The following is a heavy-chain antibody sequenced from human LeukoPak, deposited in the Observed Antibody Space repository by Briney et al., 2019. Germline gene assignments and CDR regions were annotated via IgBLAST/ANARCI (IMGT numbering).Heavy chain of an antibody. V-gene: IGHV4-39*01. D-gene: IGHD5-18*01. CDR2: IYYSGST. CDR3: ARRVGSYGYGDAFDI. Sequence: PSETLSLTCTVSGGSISSSSYYWGWIRQPPGKGLEWIGSIYYSGSTYYNPSLKSRVTISVDTSKNQFSLKLSSVTAADTAVYYCARRVGSYGYGDAFDIWGQGTMVTVSS. J-gene: IGHJ3*02. CDR1: GGSISSSSYY.